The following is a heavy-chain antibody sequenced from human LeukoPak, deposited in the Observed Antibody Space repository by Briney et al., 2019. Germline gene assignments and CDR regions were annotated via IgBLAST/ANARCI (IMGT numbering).Heavy chain of an antibody. D-gene: IGHD2-15*01. CDR2: IYYSGST. CDR1: GGSISSYY. CDR3: AREFTSCSGGSCYSVFGY. J-gene: IGHJ4*02. Sequence: PSETLSLTCTVSGGSISSYYWSWIRQPPGKGLEWIGYIYYSGSTNYNPSLKSRVTISVDTSKNQFSLKLSSVTAADTAVYYCAREFTSCSGGSCYSVFGYWGQGTLVTVSS. V-gene: IGHV4-59*01.